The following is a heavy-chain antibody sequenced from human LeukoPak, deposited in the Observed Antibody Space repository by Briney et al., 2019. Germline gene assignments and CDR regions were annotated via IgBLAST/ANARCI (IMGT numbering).Heavy chain of an antibody. V-gene: IGHV3-48*02. CDR2: INSDTNIT. CDR1: GFSFSSYP. D-gene: IGHD6-19*01. CDR3: AKDGSGYSSGWYSPYYFDY. J-gene: IGHJ4*02. Sequence: GGSLRLSCVASGFSFSSYPMNWVRQAPGKGLEWVSHINSDTNITPYTASVSGRFTISRDNAKNSLYLHVNSLRDEDTAVYYCAKDGSGYSSGWYSPYYFDYWAREPWSPSPQ.